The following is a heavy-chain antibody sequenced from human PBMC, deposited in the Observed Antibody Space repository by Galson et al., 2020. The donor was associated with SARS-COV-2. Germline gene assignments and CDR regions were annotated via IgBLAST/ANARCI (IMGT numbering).Heavy chain of an antibody. Sequence: ASVQVSCQASGYSFTSYGLSWVRQAPGHGLEWMGWISSYNGNTNYEQKLQGRVTMTTDTSTSTAYTDLRSLRSDDTAVYYCARGSATFDYWGQGTRVTVSS. J-gene: IGHJ4*02. CDR3: ARGSATFDY. CDR2: ISSYNGNT. CDR1: GYSFTSYG. V-gene: IGHV1-18*04.